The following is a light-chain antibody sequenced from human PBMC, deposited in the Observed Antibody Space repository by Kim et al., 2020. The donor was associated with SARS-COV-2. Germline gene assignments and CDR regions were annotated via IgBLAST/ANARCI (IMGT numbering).Light chain of an antibody. V-gene: IGLV1-40*01. J-gene: IGLJ2*01. CDR2: GNN. Sequence: QSVLTQSPSVSGAPGQRVTISCTGSSSNIGAGYDVHWYQQLPGTAPKLLIYGNNNRPSGVPDRFSGSKSGTSASLAITGLQAEDEADYYCQSYDSSLRAVVFGGGTQLTVL. CDR3: QSYDSSLRAVV. CDR1: SSNIGAGYD.